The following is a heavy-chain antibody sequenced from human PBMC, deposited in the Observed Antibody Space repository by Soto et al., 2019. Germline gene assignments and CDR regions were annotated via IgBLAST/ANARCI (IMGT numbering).Heavy chain of an antibody. J-gene: IGHJ6*02. Sequence: ASVKVSCKASGYPFSSYAIHWVRQAPGQRLEWMGWISTGNDNAKYSQKFEGRVTITRDTSATTAYMELSSLKSEDTAVYFCARDRLGHYYCYGKDVWGRGTTVT. V-gene: IGHV1-3*04. CDR2: ISTGNDNA. D-gene: IGHD1-26*01. CDR3: ARDRLGHYYCYGKDV. CDR1: GYPFSSYA.